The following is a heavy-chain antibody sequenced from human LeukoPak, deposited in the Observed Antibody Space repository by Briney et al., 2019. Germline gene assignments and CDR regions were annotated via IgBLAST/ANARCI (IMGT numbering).Heavy chain of an antibody. CDR3: AKDAQRGFDYSNSLQN. CDR1: GFTFIHYG. V-gene: IGHV3-33*06. CDR2: IWSDGSDK. J-gene: IGHJ1*01. Sequence: GGSLRLSCAASGFTFIHYGMHWVRQTPGAGLEWVAAIWSDGSDKYYAKSVKGRFTISRDNSKNSLFLQMNSLRAEDTAVYYCAKDAQRGFDYSNSLQNWGQGILVTVSS. D-gene: IGHD4-11*01.